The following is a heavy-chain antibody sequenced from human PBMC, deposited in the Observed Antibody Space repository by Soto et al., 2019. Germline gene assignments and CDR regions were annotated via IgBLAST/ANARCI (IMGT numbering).Heavy chain of an antibody. CDR3: AKDRNYPRDCFHY. V-gene: IGHV3-23*01. CDR1: GFTLSSYG. Sequence: LRLSCAASGFTLSSYGMSWVRQAPGKGLEWVSAISPNGQGIYYADSVRGRFTISRDTFKNTVFLHMDSLRAEDTAVYYCAKDRNYPRDCFHYWGQGTLVTVSS. J-gene: IGHJ4*02. D-gene: IGHD1-7*01. CDR2: ISPNGQGI.